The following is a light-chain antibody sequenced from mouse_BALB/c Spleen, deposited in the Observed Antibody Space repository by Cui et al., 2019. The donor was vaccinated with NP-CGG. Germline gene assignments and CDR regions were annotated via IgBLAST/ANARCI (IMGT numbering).Light chain of an antibody. J-gene: IGLJ1*01. CDR1: TGAVTTSNY. Sequence: QAVVTQESALTTSPGETVTLTCRSSTGAVTTSNYANWVQEKPDHLFTGLLGGTNNRVPGAPARFSGSLIGDKAALTITGAQTEDEAIYFCALWYSNHWVFGGGTKLTVL. CDR3: ALWYSNHWV. V-gene: IGLV1*01. CDR2: GTN.